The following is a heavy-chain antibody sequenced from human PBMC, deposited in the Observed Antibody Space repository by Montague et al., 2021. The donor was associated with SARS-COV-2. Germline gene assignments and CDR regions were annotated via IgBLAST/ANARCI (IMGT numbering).Heavy chain of an antibody. V-gene: IGHV4-39*01. J-gene: IGHJ4*02. CDR1: GGSINTPNHY. CDR2: MSYSGSS. D-gene: IGHD6-13*01. CDR3: ARRLAATGHFDF. Sequence: SETLSLTCTVSGGSINTPNHYWGWIRQPPGKGLEWVGSMSYSGSSYYNPSLRRRLTISVDTSKNQFSLRLSSVTAADTAVHCCARRLAATGHFDFWGQGTLVTVSS.